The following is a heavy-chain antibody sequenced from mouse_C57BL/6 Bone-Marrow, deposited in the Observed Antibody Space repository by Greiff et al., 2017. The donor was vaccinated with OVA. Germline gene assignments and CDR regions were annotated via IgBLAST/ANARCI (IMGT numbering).Heavy chain of an antibody. J-gene: IGHJ2*01. V-gene: IGHV14-4*01. CDR2: IDPENGDT. Sequence: VQLQQSGAELVRPGASVKLSCTASGFNIKDDYMHWVKQRPEQGLEWIGWIDPENGDTESASKFQGKATITADTSSNTAYLHLSSLTSEDTAVYYCTTKNYSNWNYWGQGTTLTVSS. CDR1: GFNIKDDY. CDR3: TTKNYSNWNY. D-gene: IGHD2-5*01.